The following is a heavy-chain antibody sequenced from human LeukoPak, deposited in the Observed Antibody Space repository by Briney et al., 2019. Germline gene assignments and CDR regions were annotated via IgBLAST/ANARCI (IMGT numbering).Heavy chain of an antibody. V-gene: IGHV4-34*01. D-gene: IGHD5-24*01. CDR2: IHHSGSA. CDR3: ARSRGWLQSHPLGY. Sequence: SETLSLTCAVYGGSFSGYYWSWIRQPPGKGLECIGEIHHSGSANYNPSLKSRVTLSVDTSKNQFSLKLSSVTAADTAVYYCARSRGWLQSHPLGYWGQGTLVTVSS. J-gene: IGHJ4*02. CDR1: GGSFSGYY.